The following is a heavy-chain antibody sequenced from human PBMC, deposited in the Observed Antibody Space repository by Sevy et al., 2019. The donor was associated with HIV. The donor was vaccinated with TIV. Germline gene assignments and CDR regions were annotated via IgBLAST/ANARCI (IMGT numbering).Heavy chain of an antibody. J-gene: IGHJ5*02. D-gene: IGHD2-15*01. V-gene: IGHV3-74*01. CDR2: INSEGSST. CDR3: ARDVGYCSGGNCYESGWFGP. CDR1: GFTFSSHW. Sequence: GGSLRLSCTASGFTFSSHWMHWVRQDPGKGLVWVARINSEGSSTSYADSVKARFTISRDNAKNTLYLQMNSLRVEDTALYYCARDVGYCSGGNCYESGWFGPWGQGTLVTVSS.